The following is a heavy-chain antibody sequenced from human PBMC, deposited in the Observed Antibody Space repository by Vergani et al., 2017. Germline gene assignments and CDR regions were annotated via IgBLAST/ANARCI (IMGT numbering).Heavy chain of an antibody. D-gene: IGHD5-18*01. V-gene: IGHV3-7*03. CDR1: GFTFSSYW. Sequence: EVQLVESGGGLVQPGGSLRLSCAASGFTFSSYWMSWVRQAPGKGLEWVANIKQDGSEKYYVDSVKGRFTISRDNAKNSLYLQMNSLRAEDTAVYYCVRVGWIQLWSFFDYWGQGTLVTVSS. CDR3: VRVGWIQLWSFFDY. CDR2: IKQDGSEK. J-gene: IGHJ4*02.